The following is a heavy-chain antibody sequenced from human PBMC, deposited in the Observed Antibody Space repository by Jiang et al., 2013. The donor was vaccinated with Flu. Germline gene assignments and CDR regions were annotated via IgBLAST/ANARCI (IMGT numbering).Heavy chain of an antibody. Sequence: KYSQKFQGRVTITRDTSASTAYMELSSLRSEDTAVYYCARGGSNPFIVVVTAGSWDYWGQGTLVTVSS. D-gene: IGHD2-21*02. V-gene: IGHV1-3*01. CDR3: ARGGSNPFIVVVTAGSWDY. J-gene: IGHJ4*02.